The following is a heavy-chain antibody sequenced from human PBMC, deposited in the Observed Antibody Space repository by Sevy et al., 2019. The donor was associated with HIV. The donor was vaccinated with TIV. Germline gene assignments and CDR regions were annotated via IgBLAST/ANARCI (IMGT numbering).Heavy chain of an antibody. CDR2: MTSSGSYI. V-gene: IGHV3-21*01. CDR3: VRDGWNF. D-gene: IGHD2-15*01. Sequence: GGSLRLSCAASGFTFSTSTMNWVRQAPGKGLEWVSLMTSSGSYILYADSVKGRFTISRDNAKNSVFLQMNSLRVEDTAVYYCVRDGWNFWGQGTLVTVSS. J-gene: IGHJ4*02. CDR1: GFTFSTST.